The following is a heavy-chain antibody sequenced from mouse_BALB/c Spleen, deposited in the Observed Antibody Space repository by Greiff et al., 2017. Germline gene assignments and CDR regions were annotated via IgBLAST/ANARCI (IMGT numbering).Heavy chain of an antibody. CDR3: ARRYGNYNYAMDY. D-gene: IGHD2-10*02. CDR2: INSNGGST. V-gene: IGHV5-6-3*01. J-gene: IGHJ4*01. CDR1: GFTFSSYG. Sequence: EVKLVESGGGLVQPGGSLKLSCAASGFTFSSYGMSWVRQTPDKRLELVATINSNGGSTYYPDSVKGRFTISRDNAKNTLYLQMSSLKSEDTAMYYCARRYGNYNYAMDYWGQGTSVTVSS.